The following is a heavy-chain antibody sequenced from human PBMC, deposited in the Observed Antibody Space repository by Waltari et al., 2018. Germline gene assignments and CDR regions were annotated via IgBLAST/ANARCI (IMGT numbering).Heavy chain of an antibody. CDR1: GGTFSSYA. CDR3: ARDHAVDNDFWSGYYFGY. D-gene: IGHD3-3*01. J-gene: IGHJ4*02. V-gene: IGHV1-69*09. CDR2: SIPILGIA. Sequence: QVQLVQSGAEVKKPGSSVKVSCKASGGTFSSYAISWVRQAPGQGLEWMGRSIPILGIANYARKVKGRVTITADKATSTAYMELSSLRSEDTAVYYCARDHAVDNDFWSGYYFGYWGQGTLVTVSS.